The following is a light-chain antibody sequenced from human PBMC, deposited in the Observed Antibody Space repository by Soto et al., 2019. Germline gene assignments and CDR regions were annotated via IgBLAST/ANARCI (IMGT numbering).Light chain of an antibody. CDR1: QSVSSY. Sequence: EIVLTQSPATLSLSPGERATLSCWASQSVSSYLAWYQHKPGQAPRLLIYDASNRATGIPARFSGSGSGTDFTLTISSLEPEDFAVYYCQQRSNWPWTFGQGTKVDIX. CDR3: QQRSNWPWT. J-gene: IGKJ1*01. CDR2: DAS. V-gene: IGKV3-11*01.